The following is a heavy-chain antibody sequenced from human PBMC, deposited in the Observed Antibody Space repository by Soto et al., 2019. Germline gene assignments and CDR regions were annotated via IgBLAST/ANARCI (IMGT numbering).Heavy chain of an antibody. CDR2: IYSGGTT. D-gene: IGHD6-13*01. V-gene: IGHV3-66*01. Sequence: GGSLRLSCAASGFTVNSNYMTWVRQAPGKGLEWVSVIYSGGTTDYADSVKGRFTISRDNAKNSLYLQMNSLRAEDTAAYYCARVTIAASGLDYWGQGTLVTVSS. CDR3: ARVTIAASGLDY. CDR1: GFTVNSNY. J-gene: IGHJ4*02.